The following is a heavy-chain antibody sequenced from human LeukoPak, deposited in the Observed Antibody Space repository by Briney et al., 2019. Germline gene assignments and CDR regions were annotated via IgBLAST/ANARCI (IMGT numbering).Heavy chain of an antibody. V-gene: IGHV4-31*03. D-gene: IGHD4-17*01. J-gene: IGHJ4*02. CDR3: VRSGLWLRGTTAFDS. CDR2: IYYTGST. CDR1: GGSISSGGYY. Sequence: SETLSLTCTVSGGSISSGGYYWNWIRQHPGKGLEWVGYIYYTGSTYYNPSLKGRISMSVDTSNNHFSLKLRSVSGADTAVYYCVRSGLWLRGTTAFDSWGLGTLVTVSS.